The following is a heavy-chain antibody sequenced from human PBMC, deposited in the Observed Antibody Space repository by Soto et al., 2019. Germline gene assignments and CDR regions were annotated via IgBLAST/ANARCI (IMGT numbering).Heavy chain of an antibody. J-gene: IGHJ4*02. Sequence: ASVKVSCKASGYTFTSYGISWVRQAPGQGLEWMGWISAYNGNTNYAQKPQGRVTMTTDTSTSTAYMELRSLRSDDTAVYYCARDIMITFGGVIKDYWGQGTLVTVSS. D-gene: IGHD3-16*02. CDR1: GYTFTSYG. CDR3: ARDIMITFGGVIKDY. CDR2: ISAYNGNT. V-gene: IGHV1-18*01.